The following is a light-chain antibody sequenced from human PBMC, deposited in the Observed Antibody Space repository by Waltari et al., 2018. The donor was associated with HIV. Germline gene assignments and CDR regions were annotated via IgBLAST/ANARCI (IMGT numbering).Light chain of an antibody. CDR2: GAS. V-gene: IGKV3-20*01. Sequence: IVLPQSPGALSLSPGERANLSCRASQSVSSSYLAWYQQKPGLAPRLLIYGASSRATGIPDRFSGSGSGTDFALTISRLEPEDFAVYYCQQYGSSPYTFGQGTKLEIK. CDR3: QQYGSSPYT. J-gene: IGKJ2*01. CDR1: QSVSSSY.